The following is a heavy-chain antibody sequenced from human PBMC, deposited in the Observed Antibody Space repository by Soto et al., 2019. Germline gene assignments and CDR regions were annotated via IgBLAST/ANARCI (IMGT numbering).Heavy chain of an antibody. D-gene: IGHD6-13*01. CDR2: MNPNSGNT. J-gene: IGHJ3*02. CDR1: GYTFTSYD. V-gene: IGHV1-8*01. CDR3: ASTAGTYAFDI. Sequence: ASVKVSFKAAGYTFTSYDITWVLQATGQGLERMGWMNPNSGNTGYAQKFQGRVTMTRNTSISTAYMELSSLRSEDTAVYYCASTAGTYAFDIWGQGTMVTVSS.